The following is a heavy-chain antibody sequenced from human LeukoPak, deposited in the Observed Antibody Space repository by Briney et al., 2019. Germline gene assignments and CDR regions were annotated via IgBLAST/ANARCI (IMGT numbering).Heavy chain of an antibody. Sequence: HPGGSLRLSCAASGFTFSSYWMSWVRQAPGKGLEWVANIKQDGSEKYSVDSVKGRFTISRDNAKNSLDLQINCLRAEDTAVYYCASPYPNLVASDAFDIWGQGTMATVSS. CDR2: IKQDGSEK. CDR3: ASPYPNLVASDAFDI. V-gene: IGHV3-7*01. J-gene: IGHJ3*02. CDR1: GFTFSSYW. D-gene: IGHD5-12*01.